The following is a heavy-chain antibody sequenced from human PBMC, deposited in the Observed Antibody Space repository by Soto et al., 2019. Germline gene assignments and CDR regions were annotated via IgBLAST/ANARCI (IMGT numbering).Heavy chain of an antibody. V-gene: IGHV1-18*01. CDR2: ISAYSGNT. Sequence: VKRCCTSLVYAFTAFGISWVRQAPGQGLEWMGWISAYSGNTIYAERLQGRVTMTTDTSTNTVYMEWRGLRHDDTALYYCARVLGYSSSWGRHSGFEIWGRGRAVT. D-gene: IGHD6-13*01. CDR1: VYAFTAFG. CDR3: ARVLGYSSSWGRHSGFEI. J-gene: IGHJ3*02.